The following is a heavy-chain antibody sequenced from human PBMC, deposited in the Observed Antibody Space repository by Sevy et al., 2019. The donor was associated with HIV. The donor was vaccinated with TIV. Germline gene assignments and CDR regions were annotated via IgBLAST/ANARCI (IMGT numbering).Heavy chain of an antibody. Sequence: GGSLRLSCAASGFTFSNAWMSWVRQAPGKGLEWVGRIKSKTDGGTTDYAAPVKGRFTISRDESKNTLYLQMNSLKTEDTAVYYCTTANGDYVWWAFDIWGQGTMVTVSS. CDR3: TTANGDYVWWAFDI. V-gene: IGHV3-15*01. D-gene: IGHD4-17*01. J-gene: IGHJ3*02. CDR1: GFTFSNAW. CDR2: IKSKTDGGTT.